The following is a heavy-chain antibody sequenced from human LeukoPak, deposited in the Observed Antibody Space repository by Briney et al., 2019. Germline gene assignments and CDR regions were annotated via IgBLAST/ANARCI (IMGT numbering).Heavy chain of an antibody. V-gene: IGHV4-34*01. D-gene: IGHD3-9*01. J-gene: IGHJ6*02. CDR2: INYDGHT. CDR3: AVLMRHYGIDV. CDR1: GVSLSGNY. Sequence: PSETLSLTCAVHGVSLSGNYWNWIRQTPGKGPEWLGDINYDGHTNYNPSLESRLTISVDSSKNQFALTLRSVTAADAAVYYCAVLMRHYGIDVWGQGTTVTVSS.